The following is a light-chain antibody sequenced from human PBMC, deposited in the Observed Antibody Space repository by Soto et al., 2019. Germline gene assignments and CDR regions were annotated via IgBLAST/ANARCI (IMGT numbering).Light chain of an antibody. CDR2: GAS. CDR3: QHREDWPLT. CDR1: QYINTR. V-gene: IGKV3-11*01. J-gene: IGKJ4*01. Sequence: EIVLTQSPATLSSFPGDRVTLSCRASQYINTRLAWYQHRPGQAPRLLIYGASTRAPGFPARFSGSGSGTDFTLTISSLEPEDSAVYYCQHREDWPLTFGGGTKVDIK.